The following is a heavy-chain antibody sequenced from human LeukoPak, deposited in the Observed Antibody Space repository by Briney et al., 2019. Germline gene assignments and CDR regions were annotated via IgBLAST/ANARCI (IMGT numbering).Heavy chain of an antibody. V-gene: IGHV3-21*01. CDR1: GFTFGSYA. Sequence: PGGSLRLSCAASGFTFGSYALSWVRQAPGKGLEWVSSISSSSSYIYYADSVKGRFTISRDNAKNSLYLQMNSLRAEDTAVYYCARADGYSGSSVDFDYWGQGTLVTVSS. J-gene: IGHJ4*02. CDR3: ARADGYSGSSVDFDY. D-gene: IGHD1-26*01. CDR2: ISSSSSYI.